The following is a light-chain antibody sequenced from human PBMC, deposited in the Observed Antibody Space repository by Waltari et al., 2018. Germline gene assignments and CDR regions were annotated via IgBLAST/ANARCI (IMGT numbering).Light chain of an antibody. CDR3: QQYYSRHSYT. CDR2: WAS. CDR1: QRLLYTSNYKNY. V-gene: IGKV4-1*01. Sequence: DFVMTQSPDSLAVSLGERATIHCQSSQRLLYTSNYKNYLAWYQQKPGQPPKLLIYWASTRESGVPDRFSGSGSGTDFTLTISSLQAEDVAVYYCQQYYSRHSYTFGQGTKLEIK. J-gene: IGKJ2*01.